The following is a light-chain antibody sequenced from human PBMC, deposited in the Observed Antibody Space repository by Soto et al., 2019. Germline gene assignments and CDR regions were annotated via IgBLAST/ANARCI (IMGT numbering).Light chain of an antibody. CDR3: QQYNNWPLT. Sequence: EIVMTQSPATLSVSPGARATLSCRASHSVSSNLAWYQQKLGQTPRLLIYGASTRATGIPARFSGSGSGTEFTLIISSLQSEDFAVYYCQQYNNWPLTFGGGTKVEIK. V-gene: IGKV3-15*01. J-gene: IGKJ4*01. CDR1: HSVSSN. CDR2: GAS.